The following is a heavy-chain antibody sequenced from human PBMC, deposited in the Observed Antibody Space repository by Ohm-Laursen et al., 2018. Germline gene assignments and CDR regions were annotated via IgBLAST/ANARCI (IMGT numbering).Heavy chain of an antibody. J-gene: IGHJ5*02. CDR1: GFTFSNYY. CDR2: ISSSGSTI. D-gene: IGHD5-24*01. CDR3: ARVSRGTLQSP. V-gene: IGHV3-11*01. Sequence: SLRLSCTAPGFTFSNYYMSWIRQAPGKGLEWVSYISSSGSTIYYADSVKGRFTISRDNAKNSLYLQMNSLRAEDTAVYYCARVSRGTLQSPWGQGTLVTVSS.